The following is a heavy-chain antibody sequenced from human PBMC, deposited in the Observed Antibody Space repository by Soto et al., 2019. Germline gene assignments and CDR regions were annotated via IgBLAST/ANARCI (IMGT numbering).Heavy chain of an antibody. CDR2: IIPIFGTA. CDR3: ARDEMVVATGSRTWHYYYGMDV. J-gene: IGHJ6*02. V-gene: IGHV1-69*12. D-gene: IGHD2-15*01. Sequence: QVQLVQSGAEVKKPGSSVKVSCKSSGGTFSTYAIRWVRQAPGQGLEWMGGIIPIFGTANYAQKFQGRVTITADESTTTAYMELISLRSEDTVVYYCARDEMVVATGSRTWHYYYGMDVWGQGTTVTVSS. CDR1: GGTFSTYA.